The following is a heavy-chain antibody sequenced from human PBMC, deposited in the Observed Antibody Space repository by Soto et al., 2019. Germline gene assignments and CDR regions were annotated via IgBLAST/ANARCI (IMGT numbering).Heavy chain of an antibody. Sequence: QVQLQESGPGLVKPSQTLSLTCTFSGGSISSGGYYWSWIRQHPGKGLEWIGDIYYSGRTYYNPSLKSRVTIAVDTSKNQFSLKLSSVTAADTAVYYCARYTPRLGYCSSTRCFQFAPWGQGTLVTVSS. J-gene: IGHJ5*02. CDR2: IYYSGRT. V-gene: IGHV4-31*03. CDR1: GGSISSGGYY. CDR3: ARYTPRLGYCSSTRCFQFAP. D-gene: IGHD2-2*01.